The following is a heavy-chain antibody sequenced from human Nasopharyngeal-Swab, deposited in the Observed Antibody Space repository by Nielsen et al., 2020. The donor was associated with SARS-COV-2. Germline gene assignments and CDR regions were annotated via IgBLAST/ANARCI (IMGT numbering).Heavy chain of an antibody. Sequence: GESLKISCAASGFIVSSNYMNWVRQAPGKGLEWVSVIYPGGSTYYADSVKGRFTISRDSSKSTLYLQMSSLRAEDSAVYCCAREVRGYIDCWGQGTLVAVSS. CDR2: IYPGGST. J-gene: IGHJ4*02. CDR3: AREVRGYIDC. D-gene: IGHD5-18*01. CDR1: GFIVSSNY. V-gene: IGHV3-53*01.